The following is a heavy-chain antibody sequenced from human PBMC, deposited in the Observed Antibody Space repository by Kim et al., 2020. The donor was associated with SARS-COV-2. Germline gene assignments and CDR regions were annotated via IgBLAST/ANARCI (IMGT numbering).Heavy chain of an antibody. CDR3: ARDFYPSDSSGYYSNDAFDI. V-gene: IGHV1-69*13. CDR1: GGTFSSYA. J-gene: IGHJ3*02. D-gene: IGHD3-22*01. CDR2: IIPIFGTA. Sequence: SVKVSCKASGGTFSSYAISWVRQAPGQGLEWMGGIIPIFGTANYAQKFQGRVTITADESTSTAYMELSSLRSEDTAVYYCARDFYPSDSSGYYSNDAFDIWGQGTMVTVSS.